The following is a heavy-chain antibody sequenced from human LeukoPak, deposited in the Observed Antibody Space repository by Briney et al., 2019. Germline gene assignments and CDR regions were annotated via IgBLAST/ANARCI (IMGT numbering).Heavy chain of an antibody. Sequence: SETLSLTCTVSGGSISSSSYYWGWIRQPPGKGLEWIGSIYYSGSTYYNPSLKSRVTISVDTSKNQFSLKLSSVTAADTAVYYCARHRESLVTTFGVAMGYYFDYWGQGTLVTVSS. CDR2: IYYSGST. CDR3: ARHRESLVTTFGVAMGYYFDY. D-gene: IGHD3-3*01. J-gene: IGHJ4*02. V-gene: IGHV4-39*01. CDR1: GGSISSSSYY.